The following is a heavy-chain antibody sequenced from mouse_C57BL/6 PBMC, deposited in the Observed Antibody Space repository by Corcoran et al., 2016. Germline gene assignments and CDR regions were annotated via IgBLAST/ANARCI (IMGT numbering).Heavy chain of an antibody. J-gene: IGHJ1*03. CDR3: ASPFAYGNYEGNTDWYFDV. V-gene: IGHV14-2*01. CDR1: GFNIKDYY. D-gene: IGHD2-1*01. CDR2: IDPEDGET. Sequence: EVQLQQSGAELVKPGASVKLSCTASGFNIKDYYMHWVKQRTEQGLEWIGRIDPEDGETKYAPKFQGKATITADTSSNTAYLQLSSLTSEDTAVYYCASPFAYGNYEGNTDWYFDVWGTGTTVTVSS.